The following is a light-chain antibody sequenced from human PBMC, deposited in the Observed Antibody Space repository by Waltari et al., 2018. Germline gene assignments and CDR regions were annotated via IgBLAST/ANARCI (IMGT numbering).Light chain of an antibody. CDR3: QQYGSSVMYT. CDR2: GAS. CDR1: QSITKKY. Sequence: VLTQSPGTLSLSPGERTTLSCRASQSITKKYFAWYQQKPGQAPRLLIYGASSRAAGVPDRFSGSGSGTDFTRTISRLEPEDFAVYYCQQYGSSVMYTFGQGTKLEIK. V-gene: IGKV3-20*01. J-gene: IGKJ2*01.